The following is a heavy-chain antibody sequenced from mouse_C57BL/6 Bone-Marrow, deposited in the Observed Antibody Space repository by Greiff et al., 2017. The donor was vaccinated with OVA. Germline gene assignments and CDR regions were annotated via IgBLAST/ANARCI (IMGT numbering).Heavy chain of an antibody. CDR3: ARRRLAY. Sequence: VKVVESGAELARPGASVKLSCKASGYTFTSYGISWVKQRTGQGLEWIGEIYPRSGNTYYNEKFKGKATLTADKSSSTAYMELRSLTSEDSAVYFCARRRLAYWGQGTLVTVSA. V-gene: IGHV1-81*01. CDR1: GYTFTSYG. J-gene: IGHJ3*01. CDR2: IYPRSGNT.